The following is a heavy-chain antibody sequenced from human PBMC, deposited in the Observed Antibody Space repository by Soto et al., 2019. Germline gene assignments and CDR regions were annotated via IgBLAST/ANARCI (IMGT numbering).Heavy chain of an antibody. J-gene: IGHJ6*02. CDR1: GYSFTSYW. CDR2: IDPSDSYT. CDR3: ARPRRYCSSTSCYAYGMDV. Sequence: LGESLKISCKGSGYSFTSYWISWVRQMPGKGLEWMGRIDPSDSYTNYSPSFQGHVTISADKSISTAYLQWSSLKASDTAMYYCARPRRYCSSTSCYAYGMDVWGQGTTVTVSS. D-gene: IGHD2-2*01. V-gene: IGHV5-10-1*01.